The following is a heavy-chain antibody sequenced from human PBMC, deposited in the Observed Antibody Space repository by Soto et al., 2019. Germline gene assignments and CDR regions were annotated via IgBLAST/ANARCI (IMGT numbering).Heavy chain of an antibody. V-gene: IGHV1-18*01. CDR1: GYTFTSYG. CDR3: ARAPWDYGDPHGRCDP. CDR2: ISAYNGNT. Sequence: QVQLVQSGAEVKKPGASVKVSCKASGYTFTSYGISWVRQAPGQGLEWMGWISAYNGNTNYAQKLQGRVTMTTDTSTSTADMELRSLRSDDTAVYYCARAPWDYGDPHGRCDPWGQGTLVTVSS. J-gene: IGHJ5*02. D-gene: IGHD4-17*01.